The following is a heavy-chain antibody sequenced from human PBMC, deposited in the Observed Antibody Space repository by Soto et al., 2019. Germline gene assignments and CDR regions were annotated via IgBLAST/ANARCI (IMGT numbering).Heavy chain of an antibody. CDR3: AREVGKVGYSSSSCDY. J-gene: IGHJ4*02. CDR2: INPDNGGT. CDR1: GYTFTGHY. Sequence: QVQLVQSGAEVKKPGASVKVSCKASGYTFTGHYMYWVRQGPGQGLEWMGWINPDNGGTSYAQKFQGRVTMTTDTYINTAYMELSRLRSDDTAVYYCAREVGKVGYSSSSCDYWGQGSLVTVST. V-gene: IGHV1-2*02. D-gene: IGHD6-6*01.